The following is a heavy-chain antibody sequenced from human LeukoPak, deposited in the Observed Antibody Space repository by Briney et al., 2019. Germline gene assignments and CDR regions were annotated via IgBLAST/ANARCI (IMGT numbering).Heavy chain of an antibody. J-gene: IGHJ6*04. D-gene: IGHD6-13*01. CDR2: ISAYNGNT. CDR1: GYTFTSYG. CDR3: ARDQKYGLSAAATDV. Sequence: GASVKVSCKASGYTFTSYGISWVRQAPGQGLEWMGWISAYNGNTNYAQKLQGRVTMTTDTSTSTVYMELRSLRSEDTAVYYCARDQKYGLSAAATDVWGKGTTVTVSS. V-gene: IGHV1-18*01.